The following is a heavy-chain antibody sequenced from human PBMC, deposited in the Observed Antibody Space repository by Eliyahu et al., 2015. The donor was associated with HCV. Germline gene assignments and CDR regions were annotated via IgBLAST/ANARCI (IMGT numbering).Heavy chain of an antibody. V-gene: IGHV4-34*01. CDR2: INHSGST. J-gene: IGHJ5*02. CDR3: ARRVGLVVIWFDP. Sequence: QVQLQQWGAGLLKPSETLSLTCAVYGGSFSGYYWSWIRQPPGKGLEWIGEINHSGSTNYNSSLKSRVTISVDTSKNQFSLKLSSVTAADTAIYYCARRVGLVVIWFDPWGQGTLVTVSS. D-gene: IGHD2-8*02. CDR1: GGSFSGYY.